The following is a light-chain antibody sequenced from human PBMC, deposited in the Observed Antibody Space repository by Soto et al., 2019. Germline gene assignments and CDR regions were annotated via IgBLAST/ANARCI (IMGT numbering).Light chain of an antibody. CDR2: GNS. J-gene: IGLJ2*01. V-gene: IGLV1-40*01. Sequence: QAVLTQPPSVSGAPGQRVTISCTGSSSNIGAGYDVHWYKQLPGTAPKLLIYGNSNRPSGVPDRFSGSASGTSAFLAITGLQAEDEADYYCQSYDSSLSAVVIGGGTKLTVL. CDR3: QSYDSSLSAVV. CDR1: SSNIGAGYD.